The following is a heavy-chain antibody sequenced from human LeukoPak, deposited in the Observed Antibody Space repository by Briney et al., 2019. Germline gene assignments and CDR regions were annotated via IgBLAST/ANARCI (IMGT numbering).Heavy chain of an antibody. V-gene: IGHV1-24*01. J-gene: IGHJ4*02. CDR1: GYTLTELS. Sequence: ASVKVSCKVSGYTLTELSMHWVRQAPGKGLEWMGGFDPEDGETIYAQKFQGRVTMTEDTSTDTAYMELSSLRSEDTAVYYCARGGLTGYYFDYRGQGTLVTVSS. CDR3: ARGGLTGYYFDY. D-gene: IGHD7-27*01. CDR2: FDPEDGET.